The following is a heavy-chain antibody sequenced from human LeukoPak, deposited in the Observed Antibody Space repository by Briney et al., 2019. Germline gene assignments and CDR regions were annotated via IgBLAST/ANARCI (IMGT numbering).Heavy chain of an antibody. D-gene: IGHD3-10*01. CDR1: GFTFDDYG. CDR3: ASSWGGSYYLGFDY. V-gene: IGHV3-20*04. Sequence: GGPLRLSCAASGFTFDDYGMSWVRQVPGKGLEWVSGINWNGGSTGYADSVKGRFTISRDNAKNSLYLQMNSLRAEDTALYYCASSWGGSYYLGFDYWGQGTLVTVPS. CDR2: INWNGGST. J-gene: IGHJ4*02.